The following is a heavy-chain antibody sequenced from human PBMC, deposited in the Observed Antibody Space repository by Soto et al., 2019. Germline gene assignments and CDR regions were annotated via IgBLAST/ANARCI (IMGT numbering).Heavy chain of an antibody. Sequence: EVQLVESGGGLVQPGGSLRLSCAASGFTFSSYWMTWVRQAPGKGLEWVANIRQDGAEKNYLDSVKGRFTISRDNAKNSLFLQMNSLRAADTAVYYCARDITPVIAIGTCMDSIDTWGQGTSVSVSS. CDR3: ARDITPVIAIGTCMDSIDT. D-gene: IGHD3-3*01. CDR1: GFTFSSYW. CDR2: IRQDGAEK. V-gene: IGHV3-7*01. J-gene: IGHJ3*01.